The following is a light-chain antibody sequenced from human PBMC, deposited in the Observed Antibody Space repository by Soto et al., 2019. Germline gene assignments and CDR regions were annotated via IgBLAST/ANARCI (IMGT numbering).Light chain of an antibody. CDR3: QQFIDGWT. CDR1: QSINTR. J-gene: IGKJ1*01. V-gene: IGKV1-5*01. Sequence: IQMTQSPSSLSATVADRLTITFRDSQSINTRFAWYQQMPGKAPNLLIYDASSLESGVPSRFRSSGSETLFTLTSSGLQPDDFATYYYQQFIDGWTFGQGSMVDIK. CDR2: DAS.